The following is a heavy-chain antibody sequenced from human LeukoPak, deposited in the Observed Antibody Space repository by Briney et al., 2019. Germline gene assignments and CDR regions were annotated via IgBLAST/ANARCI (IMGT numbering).Heavy chain of an antibody. CDR3: ASTKWSSSGFDY. D-gene: IGHD6-13*01. CDR1: GFTFHNYA. V-gene: IGHV3-9*01. Sequence: GGSLRLSCAASGFTFHNYAMHWVRQAPGKGLEWVSGVSWNSGSIGYADSVKGRFTISRDNAEDSVYLQMNSLRAEDTALYYCASTKWSSSGFDYWGQGTLVTVSS. CDR2: VSWNSGSI. J-gene: IGHJ4*02.